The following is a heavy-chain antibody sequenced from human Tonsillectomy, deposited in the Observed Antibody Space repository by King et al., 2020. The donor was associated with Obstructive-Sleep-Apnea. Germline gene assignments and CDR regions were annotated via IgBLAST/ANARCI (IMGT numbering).Heavy chain of an antibody. D-gene: IGHD3-10*01. CDR1: RFTFSSYG. CDR3: AKEIDNYDSGRNSFRYGMDV. Sequence: VQLVESGGGVVQPGRSLRLSCAASRFTFSSYGMHWVRQAPGKGLEWLAVIWYDGSNKYYADSVKGRFTISRDNSNNTLYLPMNSLRAEDTAVYYCAKEIDNYDSGRNSFRYGMDVWGQGTTVTVSS. J-gene: IGHJ6*02. V-gene: IGHV3-33*06. CDR2: IWYDGSNK.